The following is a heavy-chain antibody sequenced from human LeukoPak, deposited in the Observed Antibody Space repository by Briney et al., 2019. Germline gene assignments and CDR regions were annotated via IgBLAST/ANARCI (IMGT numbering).Heavy chain of an antibody. CDR3: ARGAYSSSPLPRGDDAFDI. CDR2: INPNSGGT. V-gene: IGHV1-2*02. Sequence: ASVTVSCKASGYTFTDYYMHWVRQAPGQGREWMGWINPNSGGTNYPQKFQGRVTMTRDKSISTAYMELSRMRSDDTAVYYCARGAYSSSPLPRGDDAFDIWGQGTMVTVSS. J-gene: IGHJ3*02. CDR1: GYTFTDYY. D-gene: IGHD6-6*01.